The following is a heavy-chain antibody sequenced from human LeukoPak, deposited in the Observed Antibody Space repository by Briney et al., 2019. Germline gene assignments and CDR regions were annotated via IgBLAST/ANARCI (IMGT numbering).Heavy chain of an antibody. CDR1: GGSISSYY. Sequence: SETLSLTCTVSGGSISSYYWSWIRQPPGKGLEWIGYIYYSGSTNYNPSLKSRVTISVDTSKNQFSLKLSSATAADTAVYYCARGGSDILTGYSDYWGQGTLVTVSS. J-gene: IGHJ4*02. D-gene: IGHD3-9*01. V-gene: IGHV4-59*01. CDR3: ARGGSDILTGYSDY. CDR2: IYYSGST.